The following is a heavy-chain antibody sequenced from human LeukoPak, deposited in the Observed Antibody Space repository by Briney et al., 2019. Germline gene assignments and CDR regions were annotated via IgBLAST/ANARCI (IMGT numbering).Heavy chain of an antibody. Sequence: GGSLRLSCAASGFTFSTYAMTWVRQAPGKGLEWVSYIYSTGSGIYYADSVKGRFTVSRDNAKNSLSLQMNSLRDEDTGVYYCAREEVNCGGDCLDYWGQGSQVTVSS. CDR1: GFTFSTYA. D-gene: IGHD2-21*02. CDR2: IYSTGSGI. V-gene: IGHV3-48*03. J-gene: IGHJ4*02. CDR3: AREEVNCGGDCLDY.